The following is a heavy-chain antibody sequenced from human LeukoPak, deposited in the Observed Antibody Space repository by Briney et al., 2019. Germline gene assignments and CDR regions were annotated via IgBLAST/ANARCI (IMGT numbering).Heavy chain of an antibody. CDR3: ARGRGYYDNSFDY. Sequence: PSETLSLTCAVYGGSFSGYYWSWIRQPPGKGLEWIGEINHSGSTNYNPSLKGRVTISVDTSKNQFSLKLSSVTAADTAVYYCARGRGYYDNSFDYWGQGTLVTVSS. V-gene: IGHV4-34*01. D-gene: IGHD3-22*01. CDR2: INHSGST. J-gene: IGHJ4*02. CDR1: GGSFSGYY.